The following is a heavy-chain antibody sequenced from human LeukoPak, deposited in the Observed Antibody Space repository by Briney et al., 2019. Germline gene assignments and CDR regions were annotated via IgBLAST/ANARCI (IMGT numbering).Heavy chain of an antibody. Sequence: PGGSLRLSCAASGFTFSSYGMHWVRQAPGKGLEWVAFIRYDGSNKYYADSVKGRFTISRDNSKNTLYLQMNGLRAEDTAVYYCANGRITIWASTGDAFDIWGQGTMVTASS. V-gene: IGHV3-30*02. J-gene: IGHJ3*02. CDR3: ANGRITIWASTGDAFDI. CDR2: IRYDGSNK. CDR1: GFTFSSYG. D-gene: IGHD3-3*01.